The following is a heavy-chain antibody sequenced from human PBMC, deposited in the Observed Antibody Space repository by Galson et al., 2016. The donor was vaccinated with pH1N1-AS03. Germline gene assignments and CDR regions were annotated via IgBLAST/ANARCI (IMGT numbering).Heavy chain of an antibody. CDR2: MTPNNGNT. V-gene: IGHV1-8*01. CDR3: ARSFLGETDD. Sequence: QAAGQGLEWMGWMTPNNGNTGSAQRFQGRVTMTRNTSISTAYMELSGLQSEDTAVYYCARSFLGETDDWGQGTLVIVSS. D-gene: IGHD3-16*01. J-gene: IGHJ4*02.